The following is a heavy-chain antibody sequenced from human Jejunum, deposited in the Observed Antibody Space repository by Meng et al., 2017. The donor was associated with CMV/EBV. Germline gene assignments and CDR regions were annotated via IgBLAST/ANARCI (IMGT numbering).Heavy chain of an antibody. D-gene: IGHD2-21*01. CDR2: ITSETGGGTT. Sequence: ACFSWVRQAPGTGLVSVGRITSETGGGTTAYAAPVKGRFTNSRDDSKSTLYLQMNSLKTEDTAVYYCTTDVSGSIASYYYYYGMDVWGQGTTVTVSS. CDR3: TTDVSGSIASYYYYYGMDV. CDR1: AC. J-gene: IGHJ6*02. V-gene: IGHV3-15*01.